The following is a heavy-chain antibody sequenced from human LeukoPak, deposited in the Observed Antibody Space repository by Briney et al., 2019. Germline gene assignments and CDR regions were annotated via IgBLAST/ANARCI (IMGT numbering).Heavy chain of an antibody. V-gene: IGHV3-23*01. J-gene: IGHJ4*02. Sequence: GGSLRLSCAASGFTVSSNYMSWVRQAPGKGLEWVSAISGSGGTTYYADSVKGRFTISRDNSKNTLYLQMNSLRAEDTAVYYCAKAGNDYGAYFFDYWGQGTLVTVSS. CDR3: AKAGNDYGAYFFDY. CDR2: ISGSGGTT. D-gene: IGHD4-17*01. CDR1: GFTVSSNY.